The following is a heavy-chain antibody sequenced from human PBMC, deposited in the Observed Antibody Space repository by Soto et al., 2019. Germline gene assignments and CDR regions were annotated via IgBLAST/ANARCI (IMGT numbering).Heavy chain of an antibody. CDR2: IIPIFGTA. D-gene: IGHD3-16*01. J-gene: IGHJ6*02. Sequence: QVQLVQSGAEVKKPGSSVKVSCKASGGTFSSYAISWVRQAPGQGLERMGGIIPIFGTANYAQKFQGRVTITADESTSTAYMELSSLRSEDTAVYYCARERQGDTDYYYYGMDVWGQGTTVTVSS. CDR3: ARERQGDTDYYYYGMDV. CDR1: GGTFSSYA. V-gene: IGHV1-69*01.